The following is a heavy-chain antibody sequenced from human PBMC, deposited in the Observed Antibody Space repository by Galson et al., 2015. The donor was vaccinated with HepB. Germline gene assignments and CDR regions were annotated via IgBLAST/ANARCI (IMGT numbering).Heavy chain of an antibody. J-gene: IGHJ3*01. Sequence: SVKVSCKASGFTFSDFYIQWVRQSPGQGLQWMERINPNSGIAVYAESFQGRVAMTADTSISTAYMELTWLKFDDTALYYCARASLFWNNRESDAFDVWGPGTMVTVSS. CDR3: ARASLFWNNRESDAFDV. CDR2: INPNSGIA. CDR1: GFTFSDFY. V-gene: IGHV1-2*06. D-gene: IGHD3-3*01.